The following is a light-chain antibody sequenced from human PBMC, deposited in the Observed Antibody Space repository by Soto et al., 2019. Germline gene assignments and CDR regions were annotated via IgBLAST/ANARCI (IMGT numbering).Light chain of an antibody. V-gene: IGLV2-14*01. CDR3: SSYTTSYTRQIV. CDR2: DVS. CDR1: SSDVGGYNY. J-gene: IGLJ1*01. Sequence: QSVLTQPASVSGAPGQSITISCTGTSSDVGGYNYVSWYQQHPGKAPKFMIYDVSNRPSGVSNRFSGSKSGNTASLTISGLQAEDAADYYCSSYTTSYTRQIVFGTGTKLTVL.